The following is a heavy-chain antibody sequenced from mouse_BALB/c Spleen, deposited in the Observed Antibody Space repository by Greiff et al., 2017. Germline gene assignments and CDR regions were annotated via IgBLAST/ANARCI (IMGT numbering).Heavy chain of an antibody. CDR2: ISSGSSTI. V-gene: IGHV5-17*02. D-gene: IGHD2-4*01. Sequence: EVKLEESGGGLVQPGGSRKLSCAASGFTFSSFGMHWVRQAPEKGLEWVAYISSGSSTIYYADTVKGRFTISRDNPKNTLFLQMTSLRSEDTAMYYCASALYDYDPFGYAMDYWGQGTSVTVSS. J-gene: IGHJ4*01. CDR3: ASALYDYDPFGYAMDY. CDR1: GFTFSSFG.